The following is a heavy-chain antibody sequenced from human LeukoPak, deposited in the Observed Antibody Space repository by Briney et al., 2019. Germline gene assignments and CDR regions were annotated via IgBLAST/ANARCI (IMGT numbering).Heavy chain of an antibody. CDR1: GYTFTSNY. CDR3: ARGDTGYSSSWASWYFDY. D-gene: IGHD6-13*01. V-gene: IGHV1-18*04. J-gene: IGHJ4*02. CDR2: ISAYNGNT. Sequence: ASVKVSCKASGYTFTSNYIHWVRQAPGQGLEWMGWISAYNGNTNYAQKLQGRVTMTTDTSTSTAYMELRSLRSDDTAVYYCARGDTGYSSSWASWYFDYWGQGTLVTVSS.